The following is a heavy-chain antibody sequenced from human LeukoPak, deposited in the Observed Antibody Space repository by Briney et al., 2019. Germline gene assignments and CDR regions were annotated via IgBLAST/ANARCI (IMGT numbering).Heavy chain of an antibody. J-gene: IGHJ4*02. Sequence: GGSLRLSCAASGFTFSSYGMHWVRQAPGKGLEWVAFIRYDGSNKYYADSVKGRFTISRDNSKNTLYLQMNSLRAEDTAVYYCAKDPASTAMVSVGSAYWGQGTPVTVSS. V-gene: IGHV3-30*02. D-gene: IGHD5-18*01. CDR3: AKDPASTAMVSVGSAY. CDR1: GFTFSSYG. CDR2: IRYDGSNK.